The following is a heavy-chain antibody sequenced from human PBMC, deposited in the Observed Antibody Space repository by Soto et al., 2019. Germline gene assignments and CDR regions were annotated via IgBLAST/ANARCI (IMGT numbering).Heavy chain of an antibody. J-gene: IGHJ1*01. Sequence: ASVKVSCKASGYTFTAYYIHWVRQAPGLGLEWMGWIDPNSGGTSYAQKFQGRITLTRDTSISAAYMDLSRLRSDDSAVYYCARSAYYCDSSGYSQHWGQGTLVTVSS. CDR1: GYTFTAYY. V-gene: IGHV1-2*02. CDR2: IDPNSGGT. CDR3: ARSAYYCDSSGYSQH. D-gene: IGHD3-22*01.